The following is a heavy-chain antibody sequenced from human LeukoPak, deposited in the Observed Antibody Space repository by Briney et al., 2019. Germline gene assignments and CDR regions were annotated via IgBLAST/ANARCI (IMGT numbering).Heavy chain of an antibody. Sequence: SETLSLTCTVSGGSISSSSYYWGWIRQPPGKVLEWIGSIYYSGSTYYNPSLKSRVTISVDTSKNQFSLKLSSVTAADTAVYYCARTQLGYCSGGSCYQIFDYWGQGTLVTVSS. CDR1: GGSISSSSYY. V-gene: IGHV4-39*07. J-gene: IGHJ4*02. CDR2: IYYSGST. D-gene: IGHD2-15*01. CDR3: ARTQLGYCSGGSCYQIFDY.